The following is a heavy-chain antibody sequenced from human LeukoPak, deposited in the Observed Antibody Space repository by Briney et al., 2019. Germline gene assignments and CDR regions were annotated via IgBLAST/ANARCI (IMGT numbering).Heavy chain of an antibody. Sequence: GGSLRLSCAASGFTFTNFNMHWVRQAPGKGLEWVTFIRLNGDQKSYADSVKGRFTVSRDNSKNTLYLQMNSLRAEGTAMYYCAKDSGSGAYYFDYWGQGTLVTVSS. J-gene: IGHJ4*02. CDR2: IRLNGDQK. CDR3: AKDSGSGAYYFDY. D-gene: IGHD6-19*01. CDR1: GFTFTNFN. V-gene: IGHV3-30*02.